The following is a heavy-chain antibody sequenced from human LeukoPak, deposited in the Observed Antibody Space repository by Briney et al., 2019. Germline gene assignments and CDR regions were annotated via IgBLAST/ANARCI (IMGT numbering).Heavy chain of an antibody. Sequence: GGSLRLSCAASGFTFSSYWMHWVRQAPGKGPVWVSRINTDGSSTSYADSVKGRFTISRDNAKNTLYLQMNSLRAEDTAVYYCAIRTYSSSWLDYWGQGTLVTVSS. V-gene: IGHV3-74*01. CDR2: INTDGSST. CDR3: AIRTYSSSWLDY. D-gene: IGHD6-6*01. CDR1: GFTFSSYW. J-gene: IGHJ4*02.